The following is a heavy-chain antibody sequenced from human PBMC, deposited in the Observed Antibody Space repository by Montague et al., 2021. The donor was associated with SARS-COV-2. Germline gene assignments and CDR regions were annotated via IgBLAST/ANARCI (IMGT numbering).Heavy chain of an antibody. D-gene: IGHD2/OR15-2a*01. V-gene: IGHV3-30*18. CDR3: AKDATIFWFERGRGTFDH. J-gene: IGHJ4*02. Sequence: SLRLSCAASGFSFNNYGMHWVRQAPGQGLEWVAVISYDGSIQYYADSVKGRFTISRDWTQKTPYLQMSSLRPEDTAVYYCAKDATIFWFERGRGTFDHWGQGTLVAVSS. CDR2: ISYDGSIQ. CDR1: GFSFNNYG.